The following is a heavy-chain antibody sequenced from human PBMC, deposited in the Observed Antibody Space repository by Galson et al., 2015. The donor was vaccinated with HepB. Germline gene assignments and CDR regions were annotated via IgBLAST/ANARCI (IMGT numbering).Heavy chain of an antibody. CDR1: GYTFTSYA. CDR3: ARVRGLLWFGELLSDAFDI. D-gene: IGHD3-10*01. J-gene: IGHJ3*02. V-gene: IGHV1-3*01. CDR2: INAGNGNT. Sequence: SVKVSCKASGYTFTSYAMHWVRQAPGQRLEWMGWINAGNGNTKYSQKFQGRVTITRDTSASTAYMELSSLRSEDTAVYYCARVRGLLWFGELLSDAFDIWGQGTMVTVSS.